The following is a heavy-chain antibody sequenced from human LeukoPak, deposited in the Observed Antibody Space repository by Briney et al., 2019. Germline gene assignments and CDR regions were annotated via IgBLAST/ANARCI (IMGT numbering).Heavy chain of an antibody. Sequence: SETLSLTCTVSGGTISRYYWSWIRQPAGKGLEWIGRIYTSGSTNYNPSLKSRVTMSVDTSKNQFSLKLSSVTAADTAVYYCSSRGYSYGTLYYFDYWGQGTLVTVSS. D-gene: IGHD5-18*01. CDR1: GGTISRYY. V-gene: IGHV4-4*07. CDR2: IYTSGST. J-gene: IGHJ4*02. CDR3: SSRGYSYGTLYYFDY.